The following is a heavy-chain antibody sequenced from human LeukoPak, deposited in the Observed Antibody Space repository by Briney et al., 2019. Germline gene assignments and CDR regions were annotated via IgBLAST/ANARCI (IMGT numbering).Heavy chain of an antibody. D-gene: IGHD5-24*01. CDR1: GFTFSSYW. V-gene: IGHV3-7*04. CDR3: AGRGDGNLYYFDH. J-gene: IGHJ4*02. Sequence: GGSLRLSCAASGFTFSSYWMSWVRQAPGKGLEWVANIKQDGGEKYYVDSVRGRFTISRDNAKNSLYLQMNSLRPEDTAVYYCAGRGDGNLYYFDHWGQGTLVTASS. CDR2: IKQDGGEK.